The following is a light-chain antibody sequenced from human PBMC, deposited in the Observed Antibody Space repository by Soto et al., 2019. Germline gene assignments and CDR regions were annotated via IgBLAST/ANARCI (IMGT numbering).Light chain of an antibody. CDR3: QQYGSR. CDR1: QNVGSK. Sequence: ETVMTQSPATLSLSPGERATLSCRASQNVGSKLVWYQQKPGQAPRFLIYGASTRATGIPARFSGSGSGTDFTLTISRLEPEDFAVYYCQQYGSRFGQGTRLEIK. CDR2: GAS. V-gene: IGKV3-15*01. J-gene: IGKJ5*01.